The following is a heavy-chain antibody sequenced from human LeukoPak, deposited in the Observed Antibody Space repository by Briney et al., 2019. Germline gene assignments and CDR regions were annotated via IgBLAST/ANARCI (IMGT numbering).Heavy chain of an antibody. CDR1: GYTLTELS. D-gene: IGHD3-9*01. V-gene: IGHV1-24*01. J-gene: IGHJ6*02. Sequence: GASVKVSCKVSGYTLTELSMHWVRQAPGKGLEWMGGFDLEDGETIYAQKFQGRVTVTEDTSTDTAYMELSSLRSEDTAVYYCATAESYRYDIWGQGTTVTVSS. CDR2: FDLEDGET. CDR3: ATAESYRYDI.